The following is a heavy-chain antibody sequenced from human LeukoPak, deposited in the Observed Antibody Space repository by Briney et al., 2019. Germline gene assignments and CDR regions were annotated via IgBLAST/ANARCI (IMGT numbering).Heavy chain of an antibody. CDR3: AREGNYDFWSGYYYFDY. Sequence: SQTLSLTCAISGDSVSRNSAAWNWIRQSPSRGLEWLGRTYYRSKWYNDYAVSVKSRITINPDTSKNQFSLQLNSVTPEDTAVYYCAREGNYDFWSGYYYFDYWGQGTLVTVSS. J-gene: IGHJ4*02. D-gene: IGHD3-3*01. CDR1: GDSVSRNSAA. CDR2: TYYRSKWYN. V-gene: IGHV6-1*01.